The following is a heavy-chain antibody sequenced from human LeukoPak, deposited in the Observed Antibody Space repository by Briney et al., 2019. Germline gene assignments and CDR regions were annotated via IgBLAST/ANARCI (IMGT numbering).Heavy chain of an antibody. CDR1: GFTFSSYS. CDR2: ISSSSSTI. CDR3: ARDDYDSSGYYYGMDV. J-gene: IGHJ6*02. V-gene: IGHV3-48*02. Sequence: GGSLRLSCAASGFTFSSYSMNWVRQAPGKGLGWVSYISSSSSTIYYADSVKGRFTTSRDNAKNSLYLQMNSLRDEDTAVYYCARDDYDSSGYYYGMDVWGQGTTVTVSS. D-gene: IGHD3-22*01.